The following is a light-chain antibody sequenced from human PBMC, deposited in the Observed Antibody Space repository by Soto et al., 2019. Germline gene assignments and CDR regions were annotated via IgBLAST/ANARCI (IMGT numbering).Light chain of an antibody. CDR2: EVS. V-gene: IGLV2-8*01. Sequence: QSALTQPPSASGSPGQSVTISCTGTSSDVGGYNYVSWYQQHPGKAPKLMIYEVSKRPSGVPDRFSGSKSGNTASLTVSGLQAEDEADYYCSSYAGSHNLVVFGTGTKLTVL. CDR1: SSDVGGYNY. CDR3: SSYAGSHNLVV. J-gene: IGLJ1*01.